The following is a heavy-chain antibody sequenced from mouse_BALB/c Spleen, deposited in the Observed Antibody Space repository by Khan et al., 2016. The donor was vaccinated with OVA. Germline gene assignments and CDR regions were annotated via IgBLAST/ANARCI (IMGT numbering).Heavy chain of an antibody. V-gene: IGHV2-3*01. Sequence: QVQLKQSGPGLVAPSQSLSITCTVSGSSSTSSGVSWARQTPGKGLDWLGVIWSAGNTNYHSSLKSRLTITKDNSKSQVLLKLNSLKTDDTATDYCAIIGYGYDWFAYGGQATLVTVSA. CDR3: AIIGYGYDWFAY. D-gene: IGHD2-2*01. J-gene: IGHJ3*01. CDR1: GSSSTSSG. CDR2: IWSAGNT.